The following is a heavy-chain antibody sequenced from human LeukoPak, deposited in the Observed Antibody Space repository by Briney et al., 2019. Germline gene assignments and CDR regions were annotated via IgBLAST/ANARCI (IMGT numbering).Heavy chain of an antibody. CDR3: ARRGGSGRAFDY. CDR1: GASISGGTYY. D-gene: IGHD1-26*01. CDR2: IYYTGST. V-gene: IGHV4-39*01. J-gene: IGHJ4*02. Sequence: AGTLSLTCSVSGASISGGTYYWGWIRQPPGKGLVWIGSIYYTGSTYDNPSLKGRVTISVNTSKNQFSLRLSSVPAADTAVYYCARRGGSGRAFDYWGQGTLVTVSS.